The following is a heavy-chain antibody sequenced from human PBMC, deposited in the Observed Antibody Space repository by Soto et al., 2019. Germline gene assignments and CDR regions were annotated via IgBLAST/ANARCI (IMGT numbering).Heavy chain of an antibody. CDR3: AKDRAPKIVGALYYFDY. CDR1: GFTFSSYA. V-gene: IGHV3-23*01. CDR2: ISGSGGST. J-gene: IGHJ4*02. D-gene: IGHD1-26*01. Sequence: GGSLRLSCAASGFTFSSYAMSWVRQAPGKGLEWVSAISGSGGSTYYADSVNGRFTISRDNSKNTLYLQMNSLRAEDTAVYYCAKDRAPKIVGALYYFDYWGQGTLVTVSS.